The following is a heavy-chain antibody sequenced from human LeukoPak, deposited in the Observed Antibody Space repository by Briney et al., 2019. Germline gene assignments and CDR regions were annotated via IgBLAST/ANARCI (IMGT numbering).Heavy chain of an antibody. V-gene: IGHV3-7*01. CDR1: GFTFSSYW. D-gene: IGHD3-10*01. J-gene: IGHJ4*02. CDR3: ARAYVHYGSGRFFDY. CDR2: IKQDGSEK. Sequence: SGGSLRLSCAASGFTFSSYWMSWVRQAPGKGLEWVANIKQDGSEKYYVDSVKGRFTISRDNAKNSLYLQMNSLRAEDTAVYYCARAYVHYGSGRFFDYWGQGTLVTVSS.